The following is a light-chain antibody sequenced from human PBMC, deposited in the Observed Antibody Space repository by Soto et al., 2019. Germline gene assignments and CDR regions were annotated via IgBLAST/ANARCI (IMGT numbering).Light chain of an antibody. Sequence: QSVLTQPRSVSESPGQSVTISCTGTSSDVGGYNYVSWYQQHSGKAPKVMIFDVSKRPSGVPDRFSGSKSGNTASLTISGLQAEDEADYYCCSYAGSYTWVFGGGTKVTVL. V-gene: IGLV2-11*01. J-gene: IGLJ3*02. CDR2: DVS. CDR3: CSYAGSYTWV. CDR1: SSDVGGYNY.